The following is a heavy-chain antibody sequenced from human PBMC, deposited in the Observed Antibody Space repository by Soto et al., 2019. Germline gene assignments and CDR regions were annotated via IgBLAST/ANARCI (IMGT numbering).Heavy chain of an antibody. CDR1: GFTFSSYG. CDR3: AKDWQDSSGWYYYYYGMDV. V-gene: IGHV3-30*18. Sequence: GGSLRLSCAASGFTFSSYGMHWVRQAPGKGLEWVAVISYDGSNKYSADSVKGRFTISRDNSKNTLYLQMNSLRAEDTAVYYCAKDWQDSSGWYYYYYGMDVWGQGTTVTVSS. J-gene: IGHJ6*02. CDR2: ISYDGSNK. D-gene: IGHD6-19*01.